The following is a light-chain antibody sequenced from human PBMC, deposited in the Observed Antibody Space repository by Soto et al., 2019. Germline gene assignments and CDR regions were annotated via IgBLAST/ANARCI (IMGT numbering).Light chain of an antibody. CDR3: QQYGSSRT. J-gene: IGKJ1*01. V-gene: IGKV3-20*01. CDR1: QSVSSSY. Sequence: EIVLTQSPGTLSLSPGERATLSCRTSQSVSSSYLAWYQQKPGQAPRLLIYGASSRATRIPGRFSGSGSGTGFTLTISRLEPEDFAVYYCQQYGSSRTFGQGTKVEIK. CDR2: GAS.